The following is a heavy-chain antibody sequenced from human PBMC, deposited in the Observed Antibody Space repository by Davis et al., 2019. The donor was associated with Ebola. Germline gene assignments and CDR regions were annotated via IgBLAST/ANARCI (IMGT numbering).Heavy chain of an antibody. CDR2: IYHSGST. D-gene: IGHD3-10*01. CDR3: ARSSRVWFGEDDY. V-gene: IGHV4-38-2*02. Sequence: PSETLSLTCTVSGYSISSGYYWGWIRQPPGKGLEWIGSIYHSGSTYYNPSLKSRVTISVDTSKNQFSLKLSSVTAADTAVYYCARSSRVWFGEDDYWGQGTLVTVSS. J-gene: IGHJ4*02. CDR1: GYSISSGYY.